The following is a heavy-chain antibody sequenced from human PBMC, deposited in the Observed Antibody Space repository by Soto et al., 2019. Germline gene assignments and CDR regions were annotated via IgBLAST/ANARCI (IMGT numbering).Heavy chain of an antibody. CDR3: ARESGSYFLGLDY. CDR1: GFTFSSYS. V-gene: IGHV3-21*01. CDR2: ITSSSSYI. J-gene: IGHJ4*02. Sequence: EVQLVESGGGLVKPGGSLRLSCAASGFTFSSYSMNWVRQAPGKGLEWVSSITSSSSYIYYADSVKGRFTISSANAKHSLYLQMNSLRAEDTAVYYCARESGSYFLGLDYWGQGTLVTVSS. D-gene: IGHD1-26*01.